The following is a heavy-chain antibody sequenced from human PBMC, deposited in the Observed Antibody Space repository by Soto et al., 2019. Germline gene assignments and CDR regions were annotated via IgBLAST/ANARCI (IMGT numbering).Heavy chain of an antibody. CDR1: GFTVSSNY. Sequence: GGSLRLSCAASGFTVSSNYMSWVRQAPGKGLEWVSVIYSGGSTYYADSAKGRFTISRDNSKNTLYLQMNSLRAEDTAVYYCARRVVVAGTFDPWGQGTLVTVSS. D-gene: IGHD2-15*01. V-gene: IGHV3-66*04. CDR2: IYSGGST. CDR3: ARRVVVAGTFDP. J-gene: IGHJ5*02.